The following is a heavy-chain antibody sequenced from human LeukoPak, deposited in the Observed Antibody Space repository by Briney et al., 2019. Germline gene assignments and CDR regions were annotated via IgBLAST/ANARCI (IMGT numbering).Heavy chain of an antibody. V-gene: IGHV4-39*07. J-gene: IGHJ4*02. Sequence: SETLSLTCTVSGGSMNINNYYWAWIRQSPGKGLEWLGSIYYTGTTYYNPSLDHRVTISVDTSKNQFSLRLSFVTAADTAVYYCARGKGSITMIAWGQGTLVTVSS. CDR3: ARGKGSITMIA. CDR1: GGSMNINNYY. CDR2: IYYTGTT. D-gene: IGHD3-22*01.